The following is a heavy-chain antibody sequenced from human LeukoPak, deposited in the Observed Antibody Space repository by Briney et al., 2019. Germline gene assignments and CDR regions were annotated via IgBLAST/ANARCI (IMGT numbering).Heavy chain of an antibody. V-gene: IGHV3-21*01. Sequence: GGSLRLSCAASGFTFSSYSMNWVRQAPGKGLEWVSSISSSSSYIYYADSVKGRFTISRDNAKNSLYLQMNSLRAEDTAVYYCTSITMVRGVIENDDYWGQGTLVTVSS. CDR3: TSITMVRGVIENDDY. CDR2: ISSSSSYI. CDR1: GFTFSSYS. D-gene: IGHD3-10*01. J-gene: IGHJ4*02.